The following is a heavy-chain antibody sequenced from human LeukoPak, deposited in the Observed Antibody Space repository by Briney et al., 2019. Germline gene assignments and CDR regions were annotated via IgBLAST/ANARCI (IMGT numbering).Heavy chain of an antibody. CDR1: GESFSGDY. CDR3: ARGPFDY. Sequence: SETLSLTCGVYGESFSGDYWSWIRQPPGKGLEWIGEINQSGSTNYIPSLKSRVTISVDTSKNQFSLKLISVTAADTAVYYCARGPFDYWGQGTLVTVSS. CDR2: INQSGST. J-gene: IGHJ4*02. V-gene: IGHV4-34*01.